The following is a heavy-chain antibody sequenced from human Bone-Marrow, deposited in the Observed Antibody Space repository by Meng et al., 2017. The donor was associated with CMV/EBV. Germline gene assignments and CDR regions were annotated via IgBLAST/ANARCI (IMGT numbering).Heavy chain of an antibody. V-gene: IGHV3-48*03. CDR3: ASGHCGTTSCYTGAF. Sequence: GESLKISCAASGLTFSSYEMNWVRQAPGKGLEWVSFISSSDNSIYYADAVQGRFTISRDNAKNSLYLQMDSLRAEDTAVYYCASGHCGTTSCYTGAFWGHGQLVHVAS. D-gene: IGHD2-2*02. CDR2: ISSSDNSI. J-gene: IGHJ4*01. CDR1: GLTFSSYE.